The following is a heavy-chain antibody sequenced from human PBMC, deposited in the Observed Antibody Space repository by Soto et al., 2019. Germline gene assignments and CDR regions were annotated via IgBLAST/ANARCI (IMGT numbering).Heavy chain of an antibody. Sequence: QVQLVQSGAEVKKPGASVKVSCKASGYTFSGYYMHWVRQAPGQGLEWMGWINTLSGDTSFPQKFHGRLAMTRDTSIDTAFMEVSRLTSDATAIYYCARSLLNVILPLAYWGQGTLVSVSS. V-gene: IGHV1-2*02. CDR1: GYTFSGYY. CDR3: ARSLLNVILPLAY. CDR2: INTLSGDT. J-gene: IGHJ4*02. D-gene: IGHD3-3*02.